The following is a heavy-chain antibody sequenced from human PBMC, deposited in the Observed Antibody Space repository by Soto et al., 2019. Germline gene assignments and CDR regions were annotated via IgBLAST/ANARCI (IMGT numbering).Heavy chain of an antibody. CDR3: ASDSSPSS. D-gene: IGHD2-2*01. CDR2: ISYDGSNK. Sequence: QVQLVESRGGVVQPGRSLRLSCAASGFTISSYAMHWVRQAPGKGLEWVAVISYDGSNKYYADSVKGRFTISRDNSKNTLYLQMNSLRAEDTAVYYCASDSSPSSWGQGTLVTVSS. CDR1: GFTISSYA. J-gene: IGHJ4*02. V-gene: IGHV3-30-3*01.